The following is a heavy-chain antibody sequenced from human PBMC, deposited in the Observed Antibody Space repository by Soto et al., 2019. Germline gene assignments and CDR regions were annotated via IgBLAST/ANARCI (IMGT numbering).Heavy chain of an antibody. CDR2: ISGSGGST. CDR3: AKLEYYDILTGSY. Sequence: PGGSLRLSCAASGFTFSSYAMSWVRQAPGKGLEWVSAISGSGGSTYYADSVKGRFTISRDNSKNTLYLQMNGLRAEDTAVYYCAKLEYYDILTGSYWGQGTLVTVSS. V-gene: IGHV3-23*01. J-gene: IGHJ4*02. CDR1: GFTFSSYA. D-gene: IGHD3-9*01.